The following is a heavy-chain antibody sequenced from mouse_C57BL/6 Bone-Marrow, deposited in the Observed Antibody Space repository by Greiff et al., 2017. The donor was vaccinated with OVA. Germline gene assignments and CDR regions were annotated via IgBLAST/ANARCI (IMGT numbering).Heavy chain of an antibody. D-gene: IGHD1-1*01. CDR2: IHPNYGTT. Sequence: EVQLLESGPELVKPGASVKISCKASGYSFTDYYMNWVKQSTGQSLEWIGVIHPNYGTTSYNQKFKGKATLTVDQSSSTAYMQHNSLTSEDSAVYYCARDYGSGGDYWGQGTTLTVSS. CDR1: GYSFTDYY. J-gene: IGHJ2*01. CDR3: ARDYGSGGDY. V-gene: IGHV1-39*01.